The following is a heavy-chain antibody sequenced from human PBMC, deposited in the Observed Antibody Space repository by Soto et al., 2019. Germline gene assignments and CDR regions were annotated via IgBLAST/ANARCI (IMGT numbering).Heavy chain of an antibody. CDR2: INAGNGNT. Sequence: GASVKVSFKASGYTFTSYAMHWVRQAPGQRLEWMGWINAGNGNTKYSQKFQGRVTITRDTSASTAYMELSSLRSEDTAVYYCARIKPLRFLEWLPLGMDVWGQGTTVTV. CDR3: ARIKPLRFLEWLPLGMDV. D-gene: IGHD3-3*01. CDR1: GYTFTSYA. J-gene: IGHJ6*02. V-gene: IGHV1-3*01.